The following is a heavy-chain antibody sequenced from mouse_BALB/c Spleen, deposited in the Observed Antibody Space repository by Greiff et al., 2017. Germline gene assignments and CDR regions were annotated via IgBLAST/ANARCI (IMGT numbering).Heavy chain of an antibody. CDR1: GFTFSSYY. V-gene: IGHV5-6-2*01. D-gene: IGHD3-1*01. CDR2: INSNGGST. Sequence: EVQLVESGGGLVKLGGSLKLSCAASGFTFSSYYMSWVRQTPEKRLELVAAINSNGGSTYYPDTVKGRFTISRDNAKNTLYLQMSSLKSEDTALYYCARRGYGYFDYWGQGTTLTVSS. CDR3: ARRGYGYFDY. J-gene: IGHJ2*01.